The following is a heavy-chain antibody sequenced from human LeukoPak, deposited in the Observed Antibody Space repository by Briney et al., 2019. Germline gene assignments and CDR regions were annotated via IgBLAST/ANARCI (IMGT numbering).Heavy chain of an antibody. D-gene: IGHD2-15*01. CDR1: GFTFDDYA. Sequence: TGGSLRLSCAASGFTFDDYAMHWVRQAPGKGLEWVSGISWNSGSIGYADSVKGRFTISRDNAKNSLYLQMNSLRAEDMALYYCAKGNCSGGSCYLDYWGQGTLVTVSS. V-gene: IGHV3-9*03. CDR2: ISWNSGSI. CDR3: AKGNCSGGSCYLDY. J-gene: IGHJ4*02.